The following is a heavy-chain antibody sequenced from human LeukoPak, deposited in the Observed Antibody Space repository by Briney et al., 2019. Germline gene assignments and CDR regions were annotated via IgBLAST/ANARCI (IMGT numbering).Heavy chain of an antibody. Sequence: ASVKVSCKASGYTFTSYAMHWVRQAPGQRLEWMGWINAGNGNTKYSQKFQGRVTITRDTSASTAYMELSSLRFEDTAVYYCARVKSVRFLEWLLYYWGQGTLVTVSS. CDR3: ARVKSVRFLEWLLYY. CDR2: INAGNGNT. D-gene: IGHD3-3*01. J-gene: IGHJ4*02. V-gene: IGHV1-3*01. CDR1: GYTFTSYA.